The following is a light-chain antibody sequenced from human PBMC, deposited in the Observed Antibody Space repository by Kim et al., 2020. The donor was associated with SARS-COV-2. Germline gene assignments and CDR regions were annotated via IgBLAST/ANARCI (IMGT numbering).Light chain of an antibody. Sequence: ATGETTWCTCRRASIASKCVHWYQQSPGRAPVLIIYYDNDRPSGIPERFSGSNARNTATLTLSMVEAGNEADSYCQVWDNSSDPVVFGGGTQLTVL. J-gene: IGLJ2*01. V-gene: IGLV3-21*04. CDR2: YDN. CDR1: SIASKC. CDR3: QVWDNSSDPVV.